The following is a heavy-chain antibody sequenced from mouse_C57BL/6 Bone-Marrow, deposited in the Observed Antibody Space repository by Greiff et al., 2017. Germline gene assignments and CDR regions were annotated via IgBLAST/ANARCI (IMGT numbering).Heavy chain of an antibody. CDR3: TRRLYYYGSSYYAMDY. D-gene: IGHD1-1*01. CDR1: GFTFSDAW. V-gene: IGHV6-6*01. CDR2: IRNKANNHAT. Sequence: EVKLQQSGGGLVQPGGSMKLSCAASGFTFSDAWMDWVRQSPEKGLEWVAEIRNKANNHATYYAESVKGRFTISRDDSKSSVYLQMNSLRAEDTGIYYCTRRLYYYGSSYYAMDYWGQGTSVTVSS. J-gene: IGHJ4*01.